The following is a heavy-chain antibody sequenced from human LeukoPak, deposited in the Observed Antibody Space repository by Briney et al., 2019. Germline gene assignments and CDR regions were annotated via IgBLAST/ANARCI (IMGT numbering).Heavy chain of an antibody. Sequence: PSETLSPSCSVSGFSISTGYYWAWVRQSPGKGLEWIASIYHSERTYHNPSLRSRVTISVEASKNQFFLSLSSVTAADTAVYYCARDGHNYYKSTADALAVWGRGPMVTVSA. J-gene: IGHJ3*01. CDR1: GFSISTGYY. CDR2: IYHSERT. CDR3: ARDGHNYYKSTADALAV. V-gene: IGHV4-38-2*02. D-gene: IGHD3-10*01.